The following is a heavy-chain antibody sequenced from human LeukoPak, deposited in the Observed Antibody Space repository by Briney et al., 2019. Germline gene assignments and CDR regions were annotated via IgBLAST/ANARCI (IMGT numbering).Heavy chain of an antibody. J-gene: IGHJ3*02. CDR2: IIPIFGTA. D-gene: IGHD4-17*01. CDR3: ARELDYGDYVYAFDI. Sequence: ASVKVSCKASGGTFISYAISWVRQGPGQGLEWMGGIIPIFGTANYAQKFQGRVTITADESTSTAYMELSSLRSEDTAVYYCARELDYGDYVYAFDIWGQGTMVTVSS. V-gene: IGHV1-69*13. CDR1: GGTFISYA.